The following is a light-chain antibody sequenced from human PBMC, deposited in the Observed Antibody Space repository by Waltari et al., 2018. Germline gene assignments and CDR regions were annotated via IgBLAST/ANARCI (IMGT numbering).Light chain of an antibody. J-gene: IGLJ3*02. Sequence: QSALTQPASVSGSLGQSISISCIGTSSDIGAYNHVSWYQQHPGKVPKLLIYEVSNRPSGVSDRFSDSKSGNMASLTISGLQAEDEADYYCSSYTTTTAWVFGGGTELTVL. CDR1: SSDIGAYNH. CDR3: SSYTTTTAWV. CDR2: EVS. V-gene: IGLV2-14*01.